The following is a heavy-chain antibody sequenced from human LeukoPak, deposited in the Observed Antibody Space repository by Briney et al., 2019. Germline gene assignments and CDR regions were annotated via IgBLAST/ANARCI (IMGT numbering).Heavy chain of an antibody. D-gene: IGHD2-2*01. J-gene: IGHJ4*02. Sequence: SETLSLTCAVSGGSIISYYWSWLRQPPGKGLEWIGYIYYSGTTNYNPSLKSRGTISVDRSKNQFSLKLSSVTAADTAVYYCARGPGAMYFDFWGQGTLVTVSS. V-gene: IGHV4-59*01. CDR1: GGSIISYY. CDR2: IYYSGTT. CDR3: ARGPGAMYFDF.